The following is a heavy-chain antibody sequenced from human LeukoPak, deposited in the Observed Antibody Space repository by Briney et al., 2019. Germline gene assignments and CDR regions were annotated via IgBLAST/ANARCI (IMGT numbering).Heavy chain of an antibody. Sequence: PGGSLRLSCAASGFTFSNYWMHWVRQAPGKGLEWVSRINERATIISYADSVKGRFTISRENARNTLYLQMNSLRAEDTAVYYCARVTGYQLLAGYYYYMDVWGKGTTVTVSS. V-gene: IGHV3-74*01. J-gene: IGHJ6*03. CDR2: INERATII. CDR1: GFTFSNYW. CDR3: ARVTGYQLLAGYYYYMDV. D-gene: IGHD2-2*01.